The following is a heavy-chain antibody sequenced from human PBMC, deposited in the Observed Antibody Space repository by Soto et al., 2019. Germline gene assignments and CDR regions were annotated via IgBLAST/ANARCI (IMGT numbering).Heavy chain of an antibody. V-gene: IGHV3-74*01. D-gene: IGHD2-15*01. CDR3: ARGPDCDGGAGGCYYPAIN. CDR2: INMNGATT. CDR1: GFTFSGYW. J-gene: IGHJ4*02. Sequence: VQLVESGGGLIHPGGSLRLSCAASGFTFSGYWMHWVRQAPGKGLVWVSRINMNGATTNYADSVKGRFTISRDNAKNTLSLKMNSLTVDDTAIYYCARGPDCDGGAGGCYYPAINWGRGTLVTVSS.